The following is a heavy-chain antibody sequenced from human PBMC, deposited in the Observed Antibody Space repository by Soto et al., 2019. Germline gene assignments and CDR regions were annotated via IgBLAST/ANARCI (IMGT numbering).Heavy chain of an antibody. V-gene: IGHV1-69*01. CDR3: PRDRVGRSRSTSCRLGTDP. D-gene: IGHD2-2*01. J-gene: IGHJ5*02. CDR2: IIPIFGTA. CDR1: GGTFSSYA. Sequence: QVQLVQSGADVKKPGSSVKVSCKASGGTFSSYAINWVRQAPGQGLEWMGGIIPIFGTANYAQKFQGRVTITEDESTSRAYMELRSLRPEDKAVYYCPRDRVGRSRSTSCRLGTDPWGQGTMVTVSS.